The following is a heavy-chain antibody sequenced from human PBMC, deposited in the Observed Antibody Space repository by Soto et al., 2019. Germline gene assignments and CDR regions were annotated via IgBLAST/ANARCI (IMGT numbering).Heavy chain of an antibody. Sequence: QVQLVESGGGGVQPGRSLILSCAASGFTFSSYGMHWVRQAPGKGLEWAAVISYDGRNKYYADSVKGRFTISRDNSKNTLYLQMSSLRAEDTAVYYCVKDGSSGWPYYYGLDVWGQGTTVTVSS. CDR2: ISYDGRNK. CDR3: VKDGSSGWPYYYGLDV. CDR1: GFTFSSYG. V-gene: IGHV3-30*18. D-gene: IGHD6-19*01. J-gene: IGHJ6*02.